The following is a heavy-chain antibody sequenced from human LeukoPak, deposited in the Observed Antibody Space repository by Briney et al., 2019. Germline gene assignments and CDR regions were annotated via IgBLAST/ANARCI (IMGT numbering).Heavy chain of an antibody. V-gene: IGHV3-21*04. CDR3: AKDDAWLQYGN. D-gene: IGHD5-24*01. CDR2: ISPSSSYI. CDR1: GFTFSSYS. Sequence: PGGSLRLSCAASGFTFSSYSMNWVRQAPGKGLEWVSSISPSSSYIYYADSVKGRFSISRDNAKNSLYLQMNSLRPEDTAVYYCAKDDAWLQYGNWGRGTLVTVSS. J-gene: IGHJ4*02.